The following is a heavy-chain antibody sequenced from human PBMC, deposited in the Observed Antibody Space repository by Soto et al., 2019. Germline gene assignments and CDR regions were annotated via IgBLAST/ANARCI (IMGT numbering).Heavy chain of an antibody. Sequence: SETLSLTCPVSGGSISSSSYYWGWIRQPPGKGLEWIGSIYYSGSTYYNPSLKSRVTISVDTSKNQFSLKLSSVTAADTAVYYCAATNPTILEVTTFRDAFDIWGQGTMVTVSS. CDR1: GGSISSSSYY. V-gene: IGHV4-39*01. D-gene: IGHD4-17*01. CDR2: IYYSGST. J-gene: IGHJ3*02. CDR3: AATNPTILEVTTFRDAFDI.